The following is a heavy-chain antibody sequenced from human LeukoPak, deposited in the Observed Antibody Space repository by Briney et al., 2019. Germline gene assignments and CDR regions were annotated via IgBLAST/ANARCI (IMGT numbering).Heavy chain of an antibody. CDR3: ARDFRMGIVATLGY. V-gene: IGHV1-2*02. J-gene: IGHJ4*02. D-gene: IGHD5-12*01. Sequence: VASVKVSCKASGYTFTGYYMHWVRQAPGQGLEWMGWINPNSGGTNYAQKFQGRVTMTRDTPISTAYMELSRLRSDDTAVYYCARDFRMGIVATLGYWGQGTLVTVSS. CDR1: GYTFTGYY. CDR2: INPNSGGT.